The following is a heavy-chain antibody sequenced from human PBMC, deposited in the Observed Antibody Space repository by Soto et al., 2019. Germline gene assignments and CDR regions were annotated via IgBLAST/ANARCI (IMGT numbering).Heavy chain of an antibody. CDR2: IQYHGINK. CDR3: ARGLDYDSSGYYLDF. V-gene: IGHV3-33*05. CDR1: GFTFSTYG. D-gene: IGHD3-22*01. J-gene: IGHJ4*02. Sequence: ESGGGVVQPGRSLRLSCAASGFTFSTYGMHWVRQAPGKGLEWVAFIQYHGINKDYADSVKGRFTISRDNSRNTLYLQMNSLRAEDTAVYYCARGLDYDSSGYYLDFWGQGALVTVSS.